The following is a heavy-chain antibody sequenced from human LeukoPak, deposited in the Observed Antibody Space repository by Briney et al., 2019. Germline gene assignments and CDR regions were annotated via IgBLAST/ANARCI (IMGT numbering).Heavy chain of an antibody. J-gene: IGHJ4*02. CDR3: ARDQPQLRYFDWLLSPFDY. CDR2: ISAYNGNT. Sequence: ASVKVSCKASGYTFTSYGISWVRQAPGQGLEWMGWISAYNGNTNYAQKLQGRVTMTTDTSTSTAYMELRSLRSDDTAVYYCARDQPQLRYFDWLLSPFDYWGQGNLVTVSS. CDR1: GYTFTSYG. D-gene: IGHD3-9*01. V-gene: IGHV1-18*04.